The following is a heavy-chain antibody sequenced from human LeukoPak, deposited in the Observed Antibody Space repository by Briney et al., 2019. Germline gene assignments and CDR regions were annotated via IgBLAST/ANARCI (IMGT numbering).Heavy chain of an antibody. CDR1: GFTFSSYA. Sequence: GGSLRLSCAASGFTFSSYAMRWVRQAPGKGLEWVAVISYDGSNKYYADSVKGRFTISRDNSKNTLYLQMNSLRAEDTAVYYCARDSSGWWLSGDCFDYWGQGTLVTVSS. J-gene: IGHJ4*02. CDR3: ARDSSGWWLSGDCFDY. CDR2: ISYDGSNK. D-gene: IGHD6-19*01. V-gene: IGHV3-30-3*01.